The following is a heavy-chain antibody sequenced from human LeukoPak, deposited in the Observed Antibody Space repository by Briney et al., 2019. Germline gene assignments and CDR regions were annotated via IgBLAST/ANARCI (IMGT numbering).Heavy chain of an antibody. D-gene: IGHD6-19*01. CDR1: GGSISSYY. CDR2: IYYSGST. V-gene: IGHV4-59*01. CDR3: ARDPYSSGWYGSAFDI. J-gene: IGHJ3*02. Sequence: SGTLSLTCTVSGGSISSYYWSGIRQPPGKGLEWIGDIYYSGSTNYNPSLKSRVTISVDTSKSQFSLKLSSVTAADTAVYYCARDPYSSGWYGSAFDIWGQGTMVTVSS.